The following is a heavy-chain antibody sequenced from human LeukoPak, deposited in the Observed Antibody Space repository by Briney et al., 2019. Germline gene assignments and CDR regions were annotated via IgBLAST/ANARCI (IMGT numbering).Heavy chain of an antibody. CDR3: ARGYDSSGYYHIDY. Sequence: PSETLSLTCPVSGGSHRSYYCSWLRQPRGRGLEWIGYIYYSGSTNYNPSLKSRVTISVDTSKNQFSLKLSSVTAADTAVYYCARGYDSSGYYHIDYWGQGTLVTVSS. CDR2: IYYSGST. D-gene: IGHD3-22*01. J-gene: IGHJ4*02. V-gene: IGHV4-59*01. CDR1: GGSHRSYY.